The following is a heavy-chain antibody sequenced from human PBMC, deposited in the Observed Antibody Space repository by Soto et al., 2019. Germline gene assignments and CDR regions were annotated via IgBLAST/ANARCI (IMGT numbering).Heavy chain of an antibody. Sequence: PSETLSLTCAVYGGSFSGYYWSWIRQPPGKGLEWIGEINHSGSTNYNPSLKSRVTISVDTSKNQFSLKLSSVTAADTAVYYCARGRSTMIPSYYFDYWGQGPLVTVSS. CDR1: GGSFSGYY. J-gene: IGHJ4*02. CDR3: ARGRSTMIPSYYFDY. D-gene: IGHD3-22*01. V-gene: IGHV4-34*01. CDR2: INHSGST.